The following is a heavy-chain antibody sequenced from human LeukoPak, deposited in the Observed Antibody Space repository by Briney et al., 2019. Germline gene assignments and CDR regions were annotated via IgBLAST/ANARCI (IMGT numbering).Heavy chain of an antibody. CDR3: ARDTSDTLAVAGVSWFDP. D-gene: IGHD6-19*01. CDR1: SGSISNFH. Sequence: SETLSLTCTVSSGSISNFHWSWIRQPAGKGLEWIGRIFTSGSTNFNPSLKSRVTMSIDTSKNQFSLKLSSVTAADTAVYYCARDTSDTLAVAGVSWFDPWGQGTLVTVSS. CDR2: IFTSGST. V-gene: IGHV4-4*07. J-gene: IGHJ5*02.